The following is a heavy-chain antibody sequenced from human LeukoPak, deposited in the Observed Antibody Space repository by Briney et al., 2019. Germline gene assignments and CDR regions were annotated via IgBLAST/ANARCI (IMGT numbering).Heavy chain of an antibody. CDR3: ARDPDYGDYFDY. CDR2: IKQDGSEK. J-gene: IGHJ4*02. Sequence: VANIKQDGSEKYYVDSVKGRFTISRDNAKNSLYLQMNSLRAEDTAVYYCARDPDYGDYFDYWGQGTLVTVSS. V-gene: IGHV3-7*01. D-gene: IGHD4-17*01.